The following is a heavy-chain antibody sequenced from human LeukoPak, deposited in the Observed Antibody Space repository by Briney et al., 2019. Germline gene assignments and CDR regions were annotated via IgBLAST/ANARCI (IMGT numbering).Heavy chain of an antibody. CDR1: GGTFSSYA. D-gene: IGHD4-23*01. CDR3: ASGPTTVVTPKLGY. V-gene: IGHV1-69*13. J-gene: IGHJ4*02. Sequence: SVKVSCKASGGTFSSYAISWVRQAPGQGLEWMGGIIPIFGTANYAQKFQGRVTITADESTSTAYMELSSLRSEDTAVYYCASGPTTVVTPKLGYWGQGTLVTVSS. CDR2: IIPIFGTA.